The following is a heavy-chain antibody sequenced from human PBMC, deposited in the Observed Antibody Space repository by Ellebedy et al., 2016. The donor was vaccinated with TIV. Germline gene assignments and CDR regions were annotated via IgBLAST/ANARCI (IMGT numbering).Heavy chain of an antibody. J-gene: IGHJ6*02. V-gene: IGHV4-4*02. CDR3: ARDVVVPVDGGGYYYYGMDV. CDR1: GGSINSNNW. CDR2: IYDGGST. D-gene: IGHD2-2*01. Sequence: MPGGSLRLSCAVSGGSINSNNWWTWVRQPPGKELEWIGEIYDGGSTKYNPSLKSRVTISVDKSKNQFSLKLISVTAADTAVYYCARDVVVPVDGGGYYYYGMDVWGQGTTVSVSS.